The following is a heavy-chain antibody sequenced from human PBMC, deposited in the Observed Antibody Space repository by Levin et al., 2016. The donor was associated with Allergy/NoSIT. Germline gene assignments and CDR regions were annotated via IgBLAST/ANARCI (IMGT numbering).Heavy chain of an antibody. CDR1: GYTFTSYG. V-gene: IGHV1-18*04. CDR3: ARDLPHHGYDFWSGYYLLSRFDY. J-gene: IGHJ4*02. Sequence: ASVKVSCKASGYTFTSYGISWVRQAPGQGLEWMGWISAYNGNTNYAQKLQGRVTMTTDTSTSTAYMELRSLRSDDTAVYYCARDLPHHGYDFWSGYYLLSRFDYWGQGTLVTVSS. CDR2: ISAYNGNT. D-gene: IGHD3-3*01.